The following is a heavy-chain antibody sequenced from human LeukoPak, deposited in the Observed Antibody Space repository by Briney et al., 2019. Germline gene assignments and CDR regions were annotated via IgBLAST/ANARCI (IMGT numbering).Heavy chain of an antibody. CDR2: MNQDGNER. V-gene: IGHV3-7*01. D-gene: IGHD3-10*01. J-gene: IGHJ4*02. CDR1: DFIFSDFW. Sequence: GGSLRLSCAASDFIFSDFWMSWVRQAPGKGLEWVANMNQDGNERYYVDAVKGRFTISRDNAKNSLYLQMNSLRAEDTAVYYCARVPLWFGELFQYYFDYWGQGTLATVSS. CDR3: ARVPLWFGELFQYYFDY.